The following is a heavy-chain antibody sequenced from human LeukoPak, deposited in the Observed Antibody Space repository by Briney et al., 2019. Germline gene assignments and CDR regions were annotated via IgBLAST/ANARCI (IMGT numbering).Heavy chain of an antibody. CDR2: MNPNNSDI. CDR3: VRVPPGTTIYAY. Sequence: GASVKVSCKASGYTFTSYAMNWVRQAPGQGLEWVGWMNPNNSDIGYAQKFQGRVTMTRNTSIGTAYMELSSLRSEDTAIYYCVRVPPGTTIYAYWGQGTLVTVSS. J-gene: IGHJ4*02. D-gene: IGHD1-14*01. V-gene: IGHV1-8*02. CDR1: GYTFTSYA.